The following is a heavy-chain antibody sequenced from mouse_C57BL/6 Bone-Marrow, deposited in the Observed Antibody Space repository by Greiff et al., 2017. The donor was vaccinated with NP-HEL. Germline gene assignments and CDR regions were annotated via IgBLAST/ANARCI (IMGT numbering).Heavy chain of an antibody. V-gene: IGHV1-55*01. Sequence: QVQLQQPGAELVKPGASVKMSCKASGYTFTSYWITWVKQRPGHGLEWIGDIYPGSGSTNYNEKFKSKATLTVDTSSSTAYMQLSSLTSEDAAVYYCARQALRPGAMDYWGQGTSVTVSS. D-gene: IGHD3-2*02. CDR3: ARQALRPGAMDY. J-gene: IGHJ4*01. CDR1: GYTFTSYW. CDR2: IYPGSGST.